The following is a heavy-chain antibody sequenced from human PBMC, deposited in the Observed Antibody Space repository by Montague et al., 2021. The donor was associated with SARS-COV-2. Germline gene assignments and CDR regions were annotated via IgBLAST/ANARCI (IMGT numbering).Heavy chain of an antibody. D-gene: IGHD3-10*01. CDR1: GFSFINHC. Sequence: SLSLSCATFGFSFINHCMTWVRQAPGKGLDWVSAINSHFTGTYYAESVXGRFTISRDNADATLSLQMNSPRLDDTAVYYCVKDDGVFWFGDFGVWGQGTTVSVSS. V-gene: IGHV3-21*04. CDR3: VKDDGVFWFGDFGV. J-gene: IGHJ6*02. CDR2: INSHFTGT.